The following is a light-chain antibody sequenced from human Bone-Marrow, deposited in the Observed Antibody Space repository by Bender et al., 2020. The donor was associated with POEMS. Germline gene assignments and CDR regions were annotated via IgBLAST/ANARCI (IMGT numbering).Light chain of an antibody. CDR1: SSDVGSYNR. CDR2: EVS. Sequence: QSALTQPASVSGSPGQSITISCTGTSSDVGSYNRVSWYQQPPGTAPKLIIYEVSHRPSGVPDRFSGSKSGNTAFLTISGLQAEDEADYYCCSYAGSYTFVVFGGGTKLTVL. V-gene: IGLV2-18*02. CDR3: CSYAGSYTFVV. J-gene: IGLJ2*01.